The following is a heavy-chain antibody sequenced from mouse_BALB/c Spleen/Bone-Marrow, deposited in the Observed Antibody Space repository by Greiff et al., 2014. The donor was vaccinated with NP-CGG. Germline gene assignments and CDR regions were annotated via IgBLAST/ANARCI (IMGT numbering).Heavy chain of an antibody. CDR3: ARWDYAMDY. J-gene: IGHJ4*01. Sequence: VHLVESGAELVRPGTSVKVSCKASGYAFTNYLIEWVKQRPGQGLEWIGVINPGSGGTNYNERFKGKATLTADKSPSTAYMQLSSLTSDDSAVYFCARWDYAMDYWGQGTSVTVSS. V-gene: IGHV1-54*01. CDR1: GYAFTNYL. CDR2: INPGSGGT.